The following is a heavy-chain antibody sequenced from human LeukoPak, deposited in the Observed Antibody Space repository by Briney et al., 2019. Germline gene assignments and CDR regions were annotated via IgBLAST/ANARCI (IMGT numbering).Heavy chain of an antibody. J-gene: IGHJ3*02. D-gene: IGHD3-10*01. CDR2: IYYSGST. V-gene: IGHV4-31*03. CDR1: AGSISSGGYY. CDR3: ASFTHLRRFTMEVAFDI. Sequence: PSETLSLTCTVAAGSISSGGYYWSWIRQHPGKGLEWIGYIYYSGSTYYNPSLKSRVTISVDTSKNQFSLKLSSVTAADTAVYYCASFTHLRRFTMEVAFDIWGQGTMVTVSS.